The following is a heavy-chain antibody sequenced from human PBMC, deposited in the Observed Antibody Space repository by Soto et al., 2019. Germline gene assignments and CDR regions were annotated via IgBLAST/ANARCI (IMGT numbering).Heavy chain of an antibody. J-gene: IGHJ5*02. CDR3: ARQPPSYYDFWSGYYTGWFDP. CDR1: GYSFTSYW. V-gene: IGHV5-51*01. D-gene: IGHD3-3*01. Sequence: PGESLKISCNGSGYSFTSYWIGWVRQMPGKGLEWMGIIYPGDSDTRYSPSFQGQVTISADKSISTAYLQWSSLKASDTAMYYCARQPPSYYDFWSGYYTGWFDPWGQGTLVTVYS. CDR2: IYPGDSDT.